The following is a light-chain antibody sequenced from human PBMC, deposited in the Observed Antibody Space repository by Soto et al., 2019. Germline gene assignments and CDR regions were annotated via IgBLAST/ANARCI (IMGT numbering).Light chain of an antibody. CDR2: EVT. Sequence: QSALTQPPSASGSPGQSVAISCTGTSSDIGAYNYVSWYQQHPGKVPKLIIYEVTNRPSGVPDRFSASKSGNTASLTVSGLQAEDEADYYCSSHGGANNFYHFGTGTKLTVL. CDR1: SSDIGAYNY. CDR3: SSHGGANNFYH. V-gene: IGLV2-8*01. J-gene: IGLJ1*01.